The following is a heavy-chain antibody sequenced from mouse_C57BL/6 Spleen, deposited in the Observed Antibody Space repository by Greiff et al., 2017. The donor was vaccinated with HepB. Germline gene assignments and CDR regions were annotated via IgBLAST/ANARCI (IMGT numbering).Heavy chain of an antibody. CDR1: GFTFSSYG. CDR3: ARQFITTVVATGYFDY. CDR2: ISSGGSYT. V-gene: IGHV5-6*01. J-gene: IGHJ2*01. D-gene: IGHD1-1*01. Sequence: EVHLVESGGDLVKPGGSLKLSCAASGFTFSSYGMSWVRQTPDKRLEWVATISSGGSYTYYPDSVKGRFTISRDNAKNTLYLQMSSLKSEDTAMYYGARQFITTVVATGYFDYWGQGTTLTVSS.